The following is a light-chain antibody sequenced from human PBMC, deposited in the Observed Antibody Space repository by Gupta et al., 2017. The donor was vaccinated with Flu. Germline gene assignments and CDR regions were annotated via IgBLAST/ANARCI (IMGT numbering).Light chain of an antibody. V-gene: IGKV1-17*01. J-gene: IGKJ2*01. CDR3: LQHNSYPRWT. Sequence: DVQMTRYTSYLSASVRDRVTITCRASQGIRNDLGWYQQKPGKAPKRLIYAASSLPSGVPSRFSGSGSGTEFTLTISSLQPEDFATYYCLQHNSYPRWTFGQGTKLEIK. CDR2: AAS. CDR1: QGIRND.